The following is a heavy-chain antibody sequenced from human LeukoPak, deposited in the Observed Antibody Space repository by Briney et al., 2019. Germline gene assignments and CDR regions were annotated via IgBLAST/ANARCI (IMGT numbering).Heavy chain of an antibody. CDR1: GGSFSGYY. Sequence: PSETLSLTCAVYGGSFSGYYWSWIRKPPGKGREWIGEINHSGSTNYNPSLKSRVTISVDTSKNQFSLKLSSVTAADTAVYYCARGPILSGYDLDPPRVGRSDVWGQGTTVTVSS. CDR2: INHSGST. J-gene: IGHJ6*02. D-gene: IGHD5-12*01. CDR3: ARGPILSGYDLDPPRVGRSDV. V-gene: IGHV4-34*01.